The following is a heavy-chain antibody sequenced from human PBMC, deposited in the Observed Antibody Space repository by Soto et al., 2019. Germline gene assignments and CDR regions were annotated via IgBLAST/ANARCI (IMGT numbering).Heavy chain of an antibody. J-gene: IGHJ4*02. CDR2: MNANSGNT. D-gene: IGHD1-26*01. V-gene: IGHV1-8*01. CDR1: GYTFTSYD. CDR3: ARERSGSSDY. Sequence: QVQLVQSWAEVKKPGASVKVSCKASGYTFTSYDINWVRQATGQGLEWMGWMNANSGNTGYAQKIQGRVTMTRNTSINPAYMGPGSLTSDDTAVYYSARERSGSSDYWGQGPLVTVSP.